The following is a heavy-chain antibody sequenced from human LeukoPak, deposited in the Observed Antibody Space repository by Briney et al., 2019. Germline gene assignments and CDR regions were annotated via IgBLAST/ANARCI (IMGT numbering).Heavy chain of an antibody. CDR3: ATDYYVSGSYYRLFY. J-gene: IGHJ4*02. D-gene: IGHD3-10*01. CDR2: IKEDGSEK. CDR1: GFTFSNYW. Sequence: PGGSLRLSCAASGFTFSNYWMSWVRQAPGKGLEWVANIKEDGSEKFHVGSVRGRFTISRDNAKNSLYLQMNNLRAEDTAIYYCATDYYVSGSYYRLFYWGQGTLVTVSS. V-gene: IGHV3-7*01.